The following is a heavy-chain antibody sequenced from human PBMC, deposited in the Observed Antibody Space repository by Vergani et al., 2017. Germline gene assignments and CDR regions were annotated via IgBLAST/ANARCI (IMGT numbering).Heavy chain of an antibody. D-gene: IGHD3-22*01. CDR1: GVTFDDYA. J-gene: IGHJ4*02. V-gene: IGHV3-9*03. CDR2: ISWNSGSI. CDR3: AKAQSPYYYDSSGYYFDY. Sequence: EVQLVESGGGLVQPGRSLRLSCVASGVTFDDYAMHWVRQAPGKGLEWVSGISWNSGSIGYADSVRDRFTISRDNAKNSLYLQMNSLRAADVALYYCAKAQSPYYYDSSGYYFDYWGQGTLVTVSS.